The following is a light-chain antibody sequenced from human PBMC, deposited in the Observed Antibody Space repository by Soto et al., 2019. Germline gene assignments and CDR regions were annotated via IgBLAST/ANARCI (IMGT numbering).Light chain of an antibody. Sequence: QSVLTQPASVSGSPGQSITISCTGISSDVDGYNYVSWYQQPPGTAHNLLIYDVSNRPSGVSNRFSGSKSGNTSSLTIAVLHAEDEADYYCSSYTSLSTRVFGGGTQLTVL. CDR1: SSDVDGYNY. CDR2: DVS. J-gene: IGLJ2*01. CDR3: SSYTSLSTRV. V-gene: IGLV2-14*01.